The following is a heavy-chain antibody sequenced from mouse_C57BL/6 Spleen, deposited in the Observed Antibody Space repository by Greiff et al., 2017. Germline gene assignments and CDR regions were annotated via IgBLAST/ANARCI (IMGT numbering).Heavy chain of an antibody. Sequence: EVKLVESGPGLVKPSQSLSLTCSVTGYSITSGYYWNWIRQFPGNKLEWMGYISYDGSNNYNPSLKNRISITRDTSKNQCFLKLNSVTTEDTATYYCARELDYWGQGTTLTVSS. CDR1: GYSITSGYY. CDR2: ISYDGSN. V-gene: IGHV3-6*01. CDR3: ARELDY. J-gene: IGHJ2*01.